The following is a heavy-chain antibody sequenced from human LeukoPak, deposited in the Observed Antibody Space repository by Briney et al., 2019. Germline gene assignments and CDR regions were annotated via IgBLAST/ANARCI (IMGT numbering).Heavy chain of an antibody. V-gene: IGHV3-48*04. CDR3: ARGIVGATDYFDY. D-gene: IGHD1-26*01. CDR2: ISSSSSTI. Sequence: PGGSLRLSCAASGFTFSSYAMSWVRQAPGKGLEWLSYISSSSSTIYYADSVKGRFTISRDNAKNSLFLQMNSLRAEDTAFYYCARGIVGATDYFDYWGQGNLVTVSS. CDR1: GFTFSSYA. J-gene: IGHJ4*02.